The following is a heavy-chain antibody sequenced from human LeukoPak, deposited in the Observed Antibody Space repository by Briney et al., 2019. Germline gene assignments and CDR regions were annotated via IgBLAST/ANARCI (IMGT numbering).Heavy chain of an antibody. Sequence: ASVKVSCRASGGTFSSYAISWVRQAPGQGLEWMGGIIPIFGTANYAQKFQGRVTITADKSTSTAYMELSSLRSEDTAVYYCARDELDYYASGSYRGGWGQGTLVTVSS. V-gene: IGHV1-69*06. D-gene: IGHD3-10*01. J-gene: IGHJ4*02. CDR2: IIPIFGTA. CDR1: GGTFSSYA. CDR3: ARDELDYYASGSYRGG.